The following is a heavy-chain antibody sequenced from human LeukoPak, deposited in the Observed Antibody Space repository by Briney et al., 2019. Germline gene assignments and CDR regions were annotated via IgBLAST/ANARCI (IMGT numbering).Heavy chain of an antibody. CDR2: IYYSGST. CDR3: ARGSSPPAYYYMDV. D-gene: IGHD6-13*01. Sequence: SETLSLTCTVSGGSISSGDYYWSWIRQPPGKGLEWIGYIYYSGSTYYNPSLKSRVTISVDTSKNQFSLKLSSVTAADTAVYYCARGSSPPAYYYMDVWGKGTTVTVSS. V-gene: IGHV4-30-4*08. J-gene: IGHJ6*03. CDR1: GGSISSGDYY.